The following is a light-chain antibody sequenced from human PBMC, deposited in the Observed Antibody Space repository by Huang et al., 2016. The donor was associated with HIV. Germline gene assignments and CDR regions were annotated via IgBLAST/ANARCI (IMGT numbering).Light chain of an antibody. CDR3: QQYNNWPLT. CDR2: GAS. V-gene: IGKV3-15*01. Sequence: EIVMTQSPATLSVSPGERATLSCRASQSVSSNLAWYQQKPGQAPRLLIYGASTRATGIPARFSGSGSGTESTLTISSLQSEDFAVYYCQQYNNWPLTFGQGTKVEIK. J-gene: IGKJ1*01. CDR1: QSVSSN.